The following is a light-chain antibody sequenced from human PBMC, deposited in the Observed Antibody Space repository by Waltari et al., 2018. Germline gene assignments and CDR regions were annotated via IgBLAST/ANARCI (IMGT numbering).Light chain of an antibody. CDR1: QSVGTY. CDR3: QQRRNWPLT. Sequence: EIVLTQSPAILSFSPGERVTLSCRASQSVGTYLAWYQQRPGQSPRLLIYDASYSATGIPARFSGSGSDTDFTLTISSLQPEDFAVYYCQQRRNWPLTFGGGTRVQI. V-gene: IGKV3-11*01. J-gene: IGKJ4*01. CDR2: DAS.